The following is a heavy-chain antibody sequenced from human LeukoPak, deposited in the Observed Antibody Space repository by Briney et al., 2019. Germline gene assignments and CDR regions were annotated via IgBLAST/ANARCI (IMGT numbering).Heavy chain of an antibody. CDR3: ARDGTGSNSGWYIH. D-gene: IGHD6-19*01. CDR1: GFTFSSCG. J-gene: IGHJ4*02. Sequence: GGSLRLSCAVSGFTFSSCGMHWVRQAPGKGLEWVAVISNDGSSQFYGDSVKGRFTISRDNSKNTLYLKMNSLRAEDTAVYYCARDGTGSNSGWYIHWGQGALVTVSS. CDR2: ISNDGSSQ. V-gene: IGHV3-30-3*01.